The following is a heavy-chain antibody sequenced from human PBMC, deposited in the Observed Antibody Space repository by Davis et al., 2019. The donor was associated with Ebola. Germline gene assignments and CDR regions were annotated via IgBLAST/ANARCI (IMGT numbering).Heavy chain of an antibody. CDR1: GFTFSRYW. V-gene: IGHV3-7*01. CDR3: ARDLEVYTAIYGMDV. D-gene: IGHD5-18*01. Sequence: GESLKISCAASGFTFSRYWMSWVRQAPGKGLEWVANIKQDGSEKYYVDSVKGRFTISRDNAKNSLYLQMSSLRAEDTAVYYCARDLEVYTAIYGMDVWGQGTTVTVSS. CDR2: IKQDGSEK. J-gene: IGHJ6*02.